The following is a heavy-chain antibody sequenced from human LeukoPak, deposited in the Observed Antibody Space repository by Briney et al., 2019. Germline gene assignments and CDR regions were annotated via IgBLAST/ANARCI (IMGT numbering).Heavy chain of an antibody. CDR1: GVSVSDYY. V-gene: IGHV4-34*01. CDR3: ARIRCGRGQDRCYNH. D-gene: IGHD2-21*01. J-gene: IGHJ5*02. Sequence: SETLSLTCAVSGVSVSDYYWSWIRQSPEKGLEWIGEVSPGGYTSYNPSLRSRVIISEDTSQSTLSLIVRSVTAADTALYYCARIRCGRGQDRCYNHWAQGSLVTVSP. CDR2: VSPGGYT.